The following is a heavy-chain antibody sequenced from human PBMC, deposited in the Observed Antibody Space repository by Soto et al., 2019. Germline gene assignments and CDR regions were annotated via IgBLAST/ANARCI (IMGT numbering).Heavy chain of an antibody. Sequence: GGSLRLSCAASGFTFSSYAMSWVRQAPGKGLEWVSAISGSGGSTYYADSVKGRFTISRDNSKNTLYPQMNSLRAEDTAVYYCAKDVVGATTGPWYFDYWGQGTLVTVSS. CDR3: AKDVVGATTGPWYFDY. CDR2: ISGSGGST. V-gene: IGHV3-23*01. CDR1: GFTFSSYA. J-gene: IGHJ4*02. D-gene: IGHD1-26*01.